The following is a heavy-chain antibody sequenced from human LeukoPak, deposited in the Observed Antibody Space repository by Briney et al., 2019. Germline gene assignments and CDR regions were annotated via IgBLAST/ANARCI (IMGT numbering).Heavy chain of an antibody. Sequence: GRSLRLSCAASGFTFDDYAMHWVRQAPGKGLEWVSGISWDTGSVDYADSVKGRFTISRDNAKNSLYLQMNSLKAEDTALYYCAKVGVATKHFDYWGQGTLVTGSS. V-gene: IGHV3-9*01. CDR2: ISWDTGSV. CDR1: GFTFDDYA. J-gene: IGHJ4*02. CDR3: AKVGVATKHFDY. D-gene: IGHD3-10*01.